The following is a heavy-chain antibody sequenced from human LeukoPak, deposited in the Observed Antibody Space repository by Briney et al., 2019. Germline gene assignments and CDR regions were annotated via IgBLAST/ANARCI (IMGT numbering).Heavy chain of an antibody. Sequence: PSETLSLTCIVSGGSINNYYWNWIRQAPGKGLESIGYIYYTGRTYYNPSLKSRVTISVDTSMNQFSLKLSSVTAADTAAYYCARRSHTYYAMDVWGQGTTVTVSS. J-gene: IGHJ6*02. V-gene: IGHV4-59*08. CDR2: IYYTGRT. CDR3: ARRSHTYYAMDV. CDR1: GGSINNYY.